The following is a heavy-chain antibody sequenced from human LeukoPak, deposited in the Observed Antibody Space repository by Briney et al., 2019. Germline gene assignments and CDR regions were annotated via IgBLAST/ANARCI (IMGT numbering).Heavy chain of an antibody. CDR3: ARTSDGNWFDP. J-gene: IGHJ5*02. D-gene: IGHD1-26*01. CDR1: GFTFDDYG. Sequence: PGGSLRLSCAASGFTFDDYGMSWVRQGPGKGLEWVSGTNWNGGNTGYADSVKGRFTIFRDNAKNSLYLEMDSLRVEDTALYYCARTSDGNWFDPWGQGTLVTVSS. V-gene: IGHV3-20*04. CDR2: TNWNGGNT.